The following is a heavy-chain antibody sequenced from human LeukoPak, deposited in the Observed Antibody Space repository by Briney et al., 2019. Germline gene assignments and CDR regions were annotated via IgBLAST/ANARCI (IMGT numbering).Heavy chain of an antibody. Sequence: GGSLRLSCAASGFTFSSYAMSWVRQAPGKGLEWVSAISGSGGSTYYADSVKGRFTISRDNSKNTPYLQMNSLRAEDTAVYYCARDEDWSGYYGAFDIWGQGTMVTVSS. V-gene: IGHV3-23*01. CDR1: GFTFSSYA. CDR3: ARDEDWSGYYGAFDI. D-gene: IGHD3-3*01. J-gene: IGHJ3*02. CDR2: ISGSGGST.